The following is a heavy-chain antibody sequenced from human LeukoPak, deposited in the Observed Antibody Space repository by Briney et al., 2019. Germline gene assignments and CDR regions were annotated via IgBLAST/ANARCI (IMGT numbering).Heavy chain of an antibody. V-gene: IGHV3-21*01. J-gene: IGHJ4*02. CDR2: ISSSRSYI. CDR3: ARDRKIAAAGTPD. D-gene: IGHD6-13*01. CDR1: GFTFSSYS. Sequence: GGSLRLSCAASGFTFSSYSMNWVRQAPGKGLEWVSSISSSRSYIYYADSVKGRFTISRDNAKNSLYLQMNSLRAEDTAVYYCARDRKIAAAGTPDWGQGTLVTVSS.